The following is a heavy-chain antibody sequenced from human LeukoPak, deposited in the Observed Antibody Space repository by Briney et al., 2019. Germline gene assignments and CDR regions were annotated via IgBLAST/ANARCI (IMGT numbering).Heavy chain of an antibody. D-gene: IGHD5-12*01. Sequence: SQTLSLTCTVSRGSISSGSYYWSWIRQPAGKGLEWIGRIYTSGSTSYNPSLNNRVTISIDTSKNQFSLRLSSVTAADTAVYYCARDLSGYDYYYYYMDVRGKGTTVTVSS. CDR2: IYTSGST. CDR1: RGSISSGSYY. CDR3: ARDLSGYDYYYYYMDV. J-gene: IGHJ6*03. V-gene: IGHV4-61*02.